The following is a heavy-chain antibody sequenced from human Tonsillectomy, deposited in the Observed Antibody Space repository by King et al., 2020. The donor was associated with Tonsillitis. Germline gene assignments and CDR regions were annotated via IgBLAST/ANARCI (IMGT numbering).Heavy chain of an antibody. V-gene: IGHV4-30-4*07. D-gene: IGHD3-10*01. CDR2: IYYSGTT. CDR3: VREGRVTMGRRVTRWFDP. J-gene: IGHJ5*02. Sequence: VQLQESGPGLVKPSQTLSLTCAISGGSISSGGYSWSWIRQPPGKGLEWIGYIYYSGTTYYNPSLKSRVTISVDTSKNQFSLKLSSVTAADTAVYYCVREGRVTMGRRVTRWFDPWGQGTLVTVSS. CDR1: GGSISSGGYS.